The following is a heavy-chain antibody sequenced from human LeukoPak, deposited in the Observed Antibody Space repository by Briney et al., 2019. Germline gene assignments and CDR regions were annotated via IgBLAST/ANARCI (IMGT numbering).Heavy chain of an antibody. V-gene: IGHV5-51*01. Sequence: GESLKISCKGSGYSFTSYWIGWVRQMPGKGLEWMGIIYPGDSDTRYSPSFQGQVTISADKSISTAYLQWSSLKASDTAIYYCARYCSGGSCYSEFTFDYWGQGTLVTVSS. D-gene: IGHD2-15*01. J-gene: IGHJ4*02. CDR1: GYSFTSYW. CDR2: IYPGDSDT. CDR3: ARYCSGGSCYSEFTFDY.